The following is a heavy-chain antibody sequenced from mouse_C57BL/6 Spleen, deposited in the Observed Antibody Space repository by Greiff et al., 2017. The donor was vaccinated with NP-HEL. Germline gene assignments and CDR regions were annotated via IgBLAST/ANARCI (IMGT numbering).Heavy chain of an antibody. V-gene: IGHV1-80*01. CDR2: IYPGDGDT. CDR3: ARASPYYSSYWYFDV. J-gene: IGHJ1*03. D-gene: IGHD2-5*01. Sequence: QVQLQQSGAELVKPGASVKISCKASGYAFSSYWMNWVKQRPGKGLEWIGQIYPGDGDTNYNGKFKGKATLTADKSSSTAYMQLSSLTSEDSAVYYCARASPYYSSYWYFDVWGTGTTVTVSS. CDR1: GYAFSSYW.